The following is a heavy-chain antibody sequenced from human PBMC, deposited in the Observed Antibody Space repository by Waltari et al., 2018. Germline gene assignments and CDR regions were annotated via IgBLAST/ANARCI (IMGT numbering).Heavy chain of an antibody. D-gene: IGHD6-19*01. CDR2: ISWDGGST. CDR1: GFTFDDYA. Sequence: EVQLVESGGVVVQPGGSLSLSCAASGFTFDDYAMHWVRQARGKGLGWVSLISWDGGSTYYADSVKGRVTISRDNSKNSLYLQMNSLRAEDTALYYCAKDIAVAGRYYGMDVWGQGTTVTVSS. CDR3: AKDIAVAGRYYGMDV. V-gene: IGHV3-43D*04. J-gene: IGHJ6*02.